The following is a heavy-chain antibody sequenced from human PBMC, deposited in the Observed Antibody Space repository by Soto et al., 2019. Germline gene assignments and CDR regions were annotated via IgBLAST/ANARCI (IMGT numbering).Heavy chain of an antibody. CDR3: ARDGYCSSRRCFDL. Sequence: ASVKVSCKASGYTFSSYGISWVRQAPGQELEWMGWISADNGNTNYAQKLQGRVTMTTDSSTSTAYMELRSLRSDDTAVYYCARDGYCSSRRCFDLWGRGTLVTVS. J-gene: IGHJ2*01. CDR2: ISADNGNT. D-gene: IGHD2-2*01. CDR1: GYTFSSYG. V-gene: IGHV1-18*01.